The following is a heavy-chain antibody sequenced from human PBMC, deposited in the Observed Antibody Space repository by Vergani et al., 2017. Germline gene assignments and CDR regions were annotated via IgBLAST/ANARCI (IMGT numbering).Heavy chain of an antibody. Sequence: VQLVESGGGLVKPGGSLRLSCAASGFTFNAYYMSWVRQAPGKGLGCVSYISVSGISIHYADSVKGRFTISRDNAKSSLSLQMHSLTADDTGVYFCARVGTWGFDIWGQGTVVTVSS. CDR1: GFTFNAYY. V-gene: IGHV3-11*01. D-gene: IGHD1-14*01. CDR3: ARVGTWGFDI. J-gene: IGHJ3*02. CDR2: ISVSGISI.